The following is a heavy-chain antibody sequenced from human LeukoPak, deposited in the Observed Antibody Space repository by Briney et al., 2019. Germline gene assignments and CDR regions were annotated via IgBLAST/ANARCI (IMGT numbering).Heavy chain of an antibody. CDR1: GYSFSIYG. CDR3: ARCGAAVTTHFSH. J-gene: IGHJ4*02. Sequence: ASVQVSCKASGYSFSIYGITWARQAPGQGLEYLGWISASDGTTNYAQKVQDRVTMTTDTSTSTAYLELRSLRSEDAAVYYCARCGAAVTTHFSHWGQGTLVTVSS. CDR2: ISASDGTT. V-gene: IGHV1-18*01. D-gene: IGHD4-17*01.